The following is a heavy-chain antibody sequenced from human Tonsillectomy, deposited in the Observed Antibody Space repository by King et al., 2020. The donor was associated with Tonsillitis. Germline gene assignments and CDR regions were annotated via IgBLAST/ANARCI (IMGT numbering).Heavy chain of an antibody. Sequence: VQLQESGPGLVKPSQTLSLTCTVSGGSISSGNHYWNWIRQHPGKGLEWIGYIYYSGSTYYNPSLKSRVTISVDTSTNQFSLKLSSVTAADTAVYYWARGTIFGVVYHAFDIWGQGTMVTVSS. CDR3: ARGTIFGVVYHAFDI. CDR1: GGSISSGNHY. D-gene: IGHD3-3*01. CDR2: IYYSGST. J-gene: IGHJ3*02. V-gene: IGHV4-31*03.